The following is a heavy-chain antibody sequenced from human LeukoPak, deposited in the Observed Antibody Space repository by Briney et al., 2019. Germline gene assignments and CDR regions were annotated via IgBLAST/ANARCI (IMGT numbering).Heavy chain of an antibody. Sequence: GGSLRLSCAASGFTFSSYAMSWVRRAPGKGLEWVSGISGSGSTYYADSVKGRLTISRDNSKNTLYLQMNSLKTEDTAVYYCTRDQTPYYWGQGTLVTVSS. CDR3: TRDQTPYY. CDR1: GFTFSSYA. V-gene: IGHV3-23*01. J-gene: IGHJ4*02. CDR2: ISGSGST.